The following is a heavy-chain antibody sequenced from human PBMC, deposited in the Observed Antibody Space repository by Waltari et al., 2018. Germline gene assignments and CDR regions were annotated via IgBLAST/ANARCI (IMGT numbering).Heavy chain of an antibody. V-gene: IGHV3-30*04. J-gene: IGHJ6*03. CDR2: ISYDGSNK. CDR3: ARTYESGSYYYYMDV. D-gene: IGHD3-3*01. Sequence: QVQLVESGGGVVQPGTSLRLSCAASGFTFSSYTMHWVRQAPGKGLDWVAVISYDGSNKYYADSVKGRFTVSRDNSKNTRDLQMDSPRPEDTALYYCARTYESGSYYYYMDVWGRGTTVAISS. CDR1: GFTFSSYT.